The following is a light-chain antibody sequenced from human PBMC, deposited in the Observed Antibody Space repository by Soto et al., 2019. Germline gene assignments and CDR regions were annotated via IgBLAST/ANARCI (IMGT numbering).Light chain of an antibody. CDR2: GNS. CDR1: SSNIGEGYD. Sequence: HSVLTQPPSVSGAPGQRVTISCTGSSSNIGEGYDVHWYQRLPGTAPKLLIYGNSNRPSGVPDRFSGSKSGTSASLAITGLQAEDEADYYCQSYYSSLSGSKFGGGTKLTVL. V-gene: IGLV1-40*01. J-gene: IGLJ2*01. CDR3: QSYYSSLSGSK.